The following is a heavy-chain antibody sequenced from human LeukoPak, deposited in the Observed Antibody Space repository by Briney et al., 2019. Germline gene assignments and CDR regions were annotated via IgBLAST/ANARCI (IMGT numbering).Heavy chain of an antibody. CDR1: GGSISSYY. Sequence: SETLSLTCTVSGGSISSYYWSWIRQPPGKGLEWIGYIYYSGSTNYNPSLKSRVTISVDTSKNQFSLKLSSVTAADTAVYYCARTAWFGELVYYYYMDVRGQGTTVTVSS. CDR3: ARTAWFGELVYYYYMDV. CDR2: IYYSGST. D-gene: IGHD3-10*01. V-gene: IGHV4-59*01. J-gene: IGHJ6*03.